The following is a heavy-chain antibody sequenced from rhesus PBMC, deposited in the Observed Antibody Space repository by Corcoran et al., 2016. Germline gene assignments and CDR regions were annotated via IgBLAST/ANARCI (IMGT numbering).Heavy chain of an antibody. V-gene: IGHV4-65*01. CDR1: GGSICSSHW. J-gene: IGHJ4*01. CDR3: ASRIAAPFDY. D-gene: IGHD6-31*01. CDR2: ISGRIGTT. Sequence: QVQLQESGPGLVKPSETLSLTCAVSGGSICSSHWWSWIRQPPGKGLELIGYISGRIGTTYSTPSLRSRVTISTDTSKNQFSLKLSSVTAADTAVYYCASRIAAPFDYWGQGVLVTVSS.